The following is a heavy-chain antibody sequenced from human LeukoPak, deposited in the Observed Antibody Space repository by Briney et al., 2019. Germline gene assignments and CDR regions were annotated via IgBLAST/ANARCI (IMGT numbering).Heavy chain of an antibody. Sequence: GRSLRLSCAASGFTFSSYAMNWVRQAPGKGLEWMAVISYDGSNKYYADSVKGRFTISRDNSKNTLYLQMDSLRAEDTAVYYCARDAPSGYWGQGTLVTVSS. V-gene: IGHV3-30-3*01. CDR2: ISYDGSNK. CDR3: ARDAPSGY. CDR1: GFTFSSYA. J-gene: IGHJ4*02.